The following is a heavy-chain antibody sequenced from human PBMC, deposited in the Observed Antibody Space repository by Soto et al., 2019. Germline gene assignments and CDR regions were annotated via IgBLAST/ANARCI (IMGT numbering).Heavy chain of an antibody. Sequence: EVQLLESGGGLVQPGGSLRLSCAASGFTFSSYAMSWVRQAPGKGLEWVGFIRSEASGGTTEYAASVRGRFTISRDDSKSIAYLQMNSLKTEDTAVYYCSRWDGDNNWGQGTLVIVAS. CDR2: IRSEASGGTT. V-gene: IGHV3-49*04. CDR1: GFTFSSYA. CDR3: SRWDGDNN. J-gene: IGHJ4*02. D-gene: IGHD3-10*01.